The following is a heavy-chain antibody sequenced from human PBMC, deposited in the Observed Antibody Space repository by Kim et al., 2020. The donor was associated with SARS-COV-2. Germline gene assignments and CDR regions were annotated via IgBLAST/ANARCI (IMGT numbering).Heavy chain of an antibody. CDR2: IYPDGSGP. Sequence: GGSLRLSCAASGFTFRNYWMHWVRQAPGKGLVWVSRIYPDGSGPSYADSVKGRFTISRDNAKNMLYLQMDSLRVEDTAVYYCASRLDSRIDYWGQGTLVTVSS. J-gene: IGHJ4*02. D-gene: IGHD1-1*01. CDR3: ASRLDSRIDY. V-gene: IGHV3-74*01. CDR1: GFTFRNYW.